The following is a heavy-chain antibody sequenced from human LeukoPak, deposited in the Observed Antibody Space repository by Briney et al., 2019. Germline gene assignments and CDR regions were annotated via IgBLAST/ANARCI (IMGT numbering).Heavy chain of an antibody. CDR1: GFTFGSYG. J-gene: IGHJ4*02. D-gene: IGHD3-10*01. Sequence: AGGSLRLSCAASGFTFGSYGMHWVRQAPGKGLEWVSAISGSGGNTYYADSVKGRFTIPRDNSKNTLYLQMNSLRAEDTAVYYCAKDRRAGSYDYWGQGTLVTVSS. V-gene: IGHV3-23*01. CDR3: AKDRRAGSYDY. CDR2: ISGSGGNT.